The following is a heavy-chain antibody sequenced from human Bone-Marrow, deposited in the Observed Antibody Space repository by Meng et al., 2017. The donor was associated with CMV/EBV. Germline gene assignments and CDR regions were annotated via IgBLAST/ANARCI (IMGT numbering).Heavy chain of an antibody. CDR1: GFIFRSYG. J-gene: IGHJ4*02. Sequence: GESLKISCTASGFIFRSYGMHWVRQAPGKGLEWVAFIRYDGNNEYYGDSMKGRFTISRDNSKNTLYLQMNSLRAEDTAVYYCAKDLIYVREGHFDYWGQGTLVTVSS. V-gene: IGHV3-30*02. CDR2: IRYDGNNE. D-gene: IGHD3-10*02. CDR3: AKDLIYVREGHFDY.